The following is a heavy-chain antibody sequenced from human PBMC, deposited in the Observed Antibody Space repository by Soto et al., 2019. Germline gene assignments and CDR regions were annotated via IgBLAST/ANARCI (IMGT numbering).Heavy chain of an antibody. V-gene: IGHV4-59*01. D-gene: IGHD3-16*01. J-gene: IGHJ4*02. CDR3: ATASGVGLAFGGGFDF. Sequence: PSETLSLTCNVSGVSINSYYWSWIRQPPGRGLECIGYISYAVSANYNPSLKSRVTMSIDTSRNQFSLKLTSVTPADAAVYYCATASGVGLAFGGGFDFWGQGSLVTVYS. CDR2: ISYAVSA. CDR1: GVSINSYY.